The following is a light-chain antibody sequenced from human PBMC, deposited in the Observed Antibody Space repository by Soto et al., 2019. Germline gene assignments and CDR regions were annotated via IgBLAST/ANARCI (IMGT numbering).Light chain of an antibody. CDR3: MKTTNFPTIT. J-gene: IGKJ5*01. Sequence: DIVMTQTPLSSPVTLGQPASISCRSSQSLVHSDGNTYLSWLQQRPGQPPRLLIYKISNRFSGAQDRFSGGGAGRNFTQKTSGVEAGDGGVYYCMKTTNFPTITCGQGTRREIK. CDR2: KIS. V-gene: IGKV2-24*01. CDR1: QSLVHSDGNTY.